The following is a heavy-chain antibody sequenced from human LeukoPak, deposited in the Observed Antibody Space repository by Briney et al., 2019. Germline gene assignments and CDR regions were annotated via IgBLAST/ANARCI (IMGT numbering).Heavy chain of an antibody. D-gene: IGHD6-19*01. CDR3: ARGAVAGTVGHFQR. Sequence: GASVKVSCRASGYTFTIYGVSWVRQAPGQGLEWMGWISAYNGNTNYAQKLQGRVTMTTDTSTSTAYMELRSLRSDDTAVYYCARGAVAGTVGHFQRWGQGTLVTVSS. CDR1: GYTFTIYG. J-gene: IGHJ1*01. CDR2: ISAYNGNT. V-gene: IGHV1-18*01.